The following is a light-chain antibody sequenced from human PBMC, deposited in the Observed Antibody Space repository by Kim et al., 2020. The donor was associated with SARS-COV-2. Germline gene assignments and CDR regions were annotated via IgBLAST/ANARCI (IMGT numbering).Light chain of an antibody. CDR2: EDN. CDR1: SGSIASNY. J-gene: IGLJ2*01. CDR3: QSYDRTTVR. V-gene: IGLV6-57*01. Sequence: NFMLTQPHSVSESPGKTVIISCTRSSGSIASNYVQWYQQRPGTSPTIVIYEDNQRPSGVPDRFSGSIDSSSNSASLIISGLKTEDEADYYCQSYDRTTVRFGGGTKLTVL.